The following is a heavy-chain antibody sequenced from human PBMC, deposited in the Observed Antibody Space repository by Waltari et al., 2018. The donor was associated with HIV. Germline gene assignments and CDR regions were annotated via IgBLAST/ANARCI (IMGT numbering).Heavy chain of an antibody. J-gene: IGHJ5*02. V-gene: IGHV3-15*01. D-gene: IGHD6-6*01. CDR1: GFTFSNAW. Sequence: EVQLVESGGGLVKPGGSLRLSCAASGFTFSNAWMSWVRQAPGKGLEWVGRIKSKTEGGTTDYAAPVKGRFTISRDDSENTLSLQMNSLKTEDTAVYYCTTEGSSSGPGPFDPWGQGTLVTVSS. CDR2: IKSKTEGGTT. CDR3: TTEGSSSGPGPFDP.